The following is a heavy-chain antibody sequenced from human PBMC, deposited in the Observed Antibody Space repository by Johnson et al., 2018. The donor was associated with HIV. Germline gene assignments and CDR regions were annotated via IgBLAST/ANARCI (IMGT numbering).Heavy chain of an antibody. J-gene: IGHJ3*02. CDR2: ISYDGSNK. V-gene: IGHV3-30*19. CDR1: DFTFSSYG. D-gene: IGHD6-19*01. CDR3: ARGRDSSGWYRNVFDI. Sequence: QMQLVESGGGVVQPGGSLRLSCAASDFTFSSYGMHWVRQAPGKGLEWVAVISYDGSNKYYADSVKGRFTISRDNAKNSLYLQMNSLRVEDTALYYCARGRDSSGWYRNVFDIWGQGTMVTVSS.